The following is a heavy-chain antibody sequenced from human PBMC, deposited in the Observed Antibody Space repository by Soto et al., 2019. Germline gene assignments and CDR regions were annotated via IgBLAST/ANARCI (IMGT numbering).Heavy chain of an antibody. Sequence: EVQLLESGGGLVQPGESLRLSCQASGFSFTTYVMGWVRQAPGMGLEWVSGISASGDSTFYAESVEGRFTISRDISKNALYLKMNCLSADDTAIYHCAKGAWGGSPPQNIYDFDVWGQATLVTVSS. CDR2: ISASGDST. CDR1: GFSFTTYV. D-gene: IGHD1-26*01. CDR3: AKGAWGGSPPQNIYDFDV. V-gene: IGHV3-23*01. J-gene: IGHJ4*02.